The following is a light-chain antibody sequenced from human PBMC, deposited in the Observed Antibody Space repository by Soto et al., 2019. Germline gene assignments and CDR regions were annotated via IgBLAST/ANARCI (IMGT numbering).Light chain of an antibody. J-gene: IGKJ5*01. CDR1: QSVSSSY. V-gene: IGKV3-20*01. Sequence: EIVLTQSPGTLSLSPGERATLSCRASQSVSSSYLAWYQQKPGQAPRLLIYGASSRATGIPDRVSGSGSGTDFTLTISRLEPEDCAVYYCQQYGSSWITFGHGKRLEIK. CDR3: QQYGSSWIT. CDR2: GAS.